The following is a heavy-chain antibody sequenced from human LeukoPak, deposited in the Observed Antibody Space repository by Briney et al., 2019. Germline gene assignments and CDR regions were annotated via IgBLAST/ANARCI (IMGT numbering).Heavy chain of an antibody. CDR2: IYYSGST. J-gene: IGHJ3*02. Sequence: SETLSLTCTVSGGSISSYYWSWIRQPPGKGLEWIGYIYYSGSTNYNPSLKSRVTISVDTSKNQFSLKLSSVTAADAAVYYCARSYYYDSRGAFDIWGQGTMVTVS. CDR1: GGSISSYY. CDR3: ARSYYYDSRGAFDI. D-gene: IGHD3-22*01. V-gene: IGHV4-59*01.